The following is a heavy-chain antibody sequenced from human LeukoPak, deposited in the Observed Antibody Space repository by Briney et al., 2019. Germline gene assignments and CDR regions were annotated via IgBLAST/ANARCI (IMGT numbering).Heavy chain of an antibody. V-gene: IGHV5-51*01. J-gene: IGHJ4*02. CDR3: ARRVGGSRHDY. CDR1: GYYFSSYW. CDR2: IYPGDSDT. Sequence: GESLKISCKGSGYYFSSYWIGWVRQMPGKGLEWMGIIYPGDSDTTYSPSFQGQVTISADKSISTAYLQWSSLKAADTAMYYCARRVGGSRHDYWGQGTLVTVSS. D-gene: IGHD1-26*01.